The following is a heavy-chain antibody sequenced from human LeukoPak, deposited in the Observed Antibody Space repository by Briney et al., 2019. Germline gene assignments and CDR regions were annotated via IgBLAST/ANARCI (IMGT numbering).Heavy chain of an antibody. CDR3: ARRVGYCSSTSCYSPVALDY. V-gene: IGHV4-34*01. Sequence: TPSETLSLTCAVYGGSFSGYYWSWIRQPPGKGLEWIGEINHSGSTNYNPSLKSRVTISVDTSKNQFSLKLSSATAADTAVYYCARRVGYCSSTSCYSPVALDYWGQGTLVTVSS. D-gene: IGHD2-2*02. CDR2: INHSGST. CDR1: GGSFSGYY. J-gene: IGHJ4*02.